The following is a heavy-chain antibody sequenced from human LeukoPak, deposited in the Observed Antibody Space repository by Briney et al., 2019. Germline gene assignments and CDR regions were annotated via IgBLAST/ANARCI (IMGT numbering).Heavy chain of an antibody. CDR2: ISSSGSTI. V-gene: IGHV3-48*04. CDR3: AREGYSGSLTFDY. J-gene: IGHJ4*02. CDR1: GFTFDTYN. Sequence: PGGSLRLSCAASGFTFDTYNFNWVRQAPGKGLEWVSYISSSGSTIYYADSVKGRFTISRDNAKNSLYLQMNSLRAEDTALYYCAREGYSGSLTFDYWGQGTLVTVSS. D-gene: IGHD1-26*01.